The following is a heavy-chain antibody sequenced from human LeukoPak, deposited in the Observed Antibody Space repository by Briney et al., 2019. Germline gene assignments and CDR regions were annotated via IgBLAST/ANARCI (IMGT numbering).Heavy chain of an antibody. CDR2: IKSKIEGRTT. Sequence: PGGSLRLSCAASGFTFSSYVMSWVRQAPGKGLEWVGRIKSKIEGRTTDYAERVKGRFTISREDSKNTLYKQMNSHKTKGTSMNYWTTDPASQYDNGDIWGQGTLVTVSS. CDR3: TTDPASQYDNGDI. CDR1: GFTFSSYV. D-gene: IGHD4-17*01. V-gene: IGHV3-15*01. J-gene: IGHJ4*02.